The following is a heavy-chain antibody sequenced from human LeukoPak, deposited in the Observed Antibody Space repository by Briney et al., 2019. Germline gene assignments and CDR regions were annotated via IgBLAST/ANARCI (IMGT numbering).Heavy chain of an antibody. CDR3: AGGMVRGVIITPETFDP. V-gene: IGHV4-59*01. D-gene: IGHD3-10*01. J-gene: IGHJ5*02. CDR1: GGSISSYY. Sequence: SETLSLTCTVSGGSISSYYWSWIRQPPGKGLEGMGYIYYSGSTNYNPSLKSRVTISVDTSKNQFSLKLSSVTAADTAVYYCAGGMVRGVIITPETFDPWGQGTLVTVSS. CDR2: IYYSGST.